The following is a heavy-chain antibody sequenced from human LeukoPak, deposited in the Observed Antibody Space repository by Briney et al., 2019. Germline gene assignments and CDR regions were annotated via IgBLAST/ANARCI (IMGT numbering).Heavy chain of an antibody. J-gene: IGHJ5*02. Sequence: GGSLRLSCAASGFTFSSYSMSWVRQAPGKGLEWVSSISGSSSYIYYADSVKGRFTISRDNAKNSLYLQMNSLRAEDTAVYYCAASSQLLSNWFDPWGQGTLVTVSS. V-gene: IGHV3-21*01. D-gene: IGHD2-2*01. CDR2: ISGSSSYI. CDR1: GFTFSSYS. CDR3: AASSQLLSNWFDP.